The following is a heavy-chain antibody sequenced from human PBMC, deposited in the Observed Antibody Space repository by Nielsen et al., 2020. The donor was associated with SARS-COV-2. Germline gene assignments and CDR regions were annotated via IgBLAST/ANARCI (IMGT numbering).Heavy chain of an antibody. D-gene: IGHD6-13*01. J-gene: IGHJ4*02. V-gene: IGHV3-30*18. Sequence: GESLKISCEASGFTISRYGMHWVRQAPGKGLEWVTFISYDGSVKYYADSVKGRFTISTDLSNNTLYLQMNSLRVGDTAIYYCTKGAQLGDYWGQGTLVTVSS. CDR2: ISYDGSVK. CDR1: GFTISRYG. CDR3: TKGAQLGDY.